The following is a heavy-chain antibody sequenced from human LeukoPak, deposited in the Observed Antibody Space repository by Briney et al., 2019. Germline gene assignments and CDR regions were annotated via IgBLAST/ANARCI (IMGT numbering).Heavy chain of an antibody. Sequence: SEALSLTCTVSGGSISSSSYYWGWIRPPPGKGLEWIGSIYYSGSTYYNPYLKSRVTISVDTSKNQFSLKLSSVTAAGTAVYYCARIRYSSSSYHFDYWGQGTLVTVSS. V-gene: IGHV4-39*01. CDR3: ARIRYSSSSYHFDY. CDR1: GGSISSSSYY. CDR2: IYYSGST. D-gene: IGHD6-13*01. J-gene: IGHJ4*02.